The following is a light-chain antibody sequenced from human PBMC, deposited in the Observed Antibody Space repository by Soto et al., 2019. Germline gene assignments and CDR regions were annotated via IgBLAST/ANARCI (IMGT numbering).Light chain of an antibody. V-gene: IGKV3-15*01. CDR1: QSVSSN. Sequence: EIVMTQSPATLSVSPGERATLSCRASQSVSSNLAWYQQKPGQAPRLLIYGASTRATGIPARFSGSGSGTEFTLTISSLQSEDFATYYCQQYNNWPPLTFGQGTKVDIK. CDR3: QQYNNWPPLT. J-gene: IGKJ1*01. CDR2: GAS.